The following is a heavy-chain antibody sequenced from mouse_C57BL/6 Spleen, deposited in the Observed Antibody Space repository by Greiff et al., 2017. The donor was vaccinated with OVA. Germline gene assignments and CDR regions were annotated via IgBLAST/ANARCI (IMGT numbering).Heavy chain of an antibody. CDR1: GFTFTDYY. Sequence: EVNVVESGGGLVQPGGSLSLSCAASGFTFTDYYMSWVRQPPGKALEWLGFIRNKANGYTTEYSASVKGRFTISRDNSQSILYLQMNALRAEDSATYYCARSYYYGSSYDYYAMDYWGQGTSVTVSS. CDR3: ARSYYYGSSYDYYAMDY. V-gene: IGHV7-3*01. D-gene: IGHD1-1*01. CDR2: IRNKANGYTT. J-gene: IGHJ4*01.